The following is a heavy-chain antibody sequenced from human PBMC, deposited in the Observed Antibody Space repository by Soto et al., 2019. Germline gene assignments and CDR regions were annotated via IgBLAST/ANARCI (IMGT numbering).Heavy chain of an antibody. D-gene: IGHD3-3*01. V-gene: IGHV3-48*04. J-gene: IGHJ6*02. CDR3: ASLTIFGVVRYYGMDV. CDR2: ISSSGSTI. CDR1: GFTFSSYS. Sequence: GGSLRLSCAASGFTFSSYSMNWVRQAPGKGLEWVSYISSSGSTIYYADSVKGRFTISRDNAKNSLYLQMNSLRAGDTAVYYCASLTIFGVVRYYGMDVWGQGTTVTVSS.